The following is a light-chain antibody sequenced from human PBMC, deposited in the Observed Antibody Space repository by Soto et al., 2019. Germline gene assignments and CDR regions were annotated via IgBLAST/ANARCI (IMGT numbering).Light chain of an antibody. V-gene: IGKV1-39*01. Sequence: DIQMTQSPAPLSASVGDRVTITCRASQTISTYVNWYQQEPGKETKLLIYGASSLQSGVPSRSSGNGSGTDFTLTISSLQPEDVGTYYCQQSFSTPRTFGQGTKVDIK. CDR2: GAS. J-gene: IGKJ1*01. CDR1: QTISTY. CDR3: QQSFSTPRT.